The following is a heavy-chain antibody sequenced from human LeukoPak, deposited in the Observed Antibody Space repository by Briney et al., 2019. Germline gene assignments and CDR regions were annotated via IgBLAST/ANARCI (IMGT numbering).Heavy chain of an antibody. V-gene: IGHV3-66*01. CDR3: ARGGYSSSWHFDY. CDR1: GFTVSSNY. J-gene: IGHJ4*02. Sequence: PGGSLRLSCAASGFTVSSNYMSGVRQAPGKGLEWVSVIYSGGSTYYADSVKGRFTISRDNSKNTLYLQMNSLRAEDTAVYYCARGGYSSSWHFDYWGQGTLVTVSS. CDR2: IYSGGST. D-gene: IGHD6-13*01.